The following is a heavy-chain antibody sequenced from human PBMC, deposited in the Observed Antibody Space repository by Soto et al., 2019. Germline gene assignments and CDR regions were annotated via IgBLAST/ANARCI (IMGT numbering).Heavy chain of an antibody. Sequence: SETLSLTCTVSGGSISSYYWSWIRQPPGKGLEWIGYIYYSGSTNYNPSLKSRVTISVDTSKNQFSLKLSSVTAADTAVYYCARDPAAAAEDAFDIWGQGTMVTVSS. CDR2: IYYSGST. CDR1: GGSISSYY. CDR3: ARDPAAAAEDAFDI. J-gene: IGHJ3*02. V-gene: IGHV4-59*01. D-gene: IGHD2-15*01.